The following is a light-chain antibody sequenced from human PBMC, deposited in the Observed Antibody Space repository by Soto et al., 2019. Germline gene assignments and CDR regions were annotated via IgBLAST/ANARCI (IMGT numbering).Light chain of an antibody. CDR3: QQSSSSPWN. J-gene: IGKJ3*01. CDR1: QSVSSSY. Sequence: EIVLTHSPGTLSLSPGERSTLSCRASQSVSSSYLALYQQKPGQAPRLLIYVASSRATGIPDRFSGSGSGTDFALTISRLEPEDFAVYCCQQSSSSPWNFGPGTKVDIK. CDR2: VAS. V-gene: IGKV3-20*01.